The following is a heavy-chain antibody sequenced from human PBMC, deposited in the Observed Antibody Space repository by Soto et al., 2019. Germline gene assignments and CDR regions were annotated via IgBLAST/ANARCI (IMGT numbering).Heavy chain of an antibody. V-gene: IGHV3-33*01. CDR2: IWYDGSNK. CDR3: ARGKTYFHY. J-gene: IGHJ4*02. CDR1: GFTFRSYG. Sequence: QVQLVESGGGVVQPGRSMRLSCAASGFTFRSYGMHWVREAPGKGLEWVAVIWYDGSNKYYADSVKGRFTISRDNSKNTLYLKMNRLRAEDTSVYYCARGKTYFHYWVQVKLVTVSS.